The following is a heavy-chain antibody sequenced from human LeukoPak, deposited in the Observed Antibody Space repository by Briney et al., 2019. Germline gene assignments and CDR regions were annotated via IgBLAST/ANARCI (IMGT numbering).Heavy chain of an antibody. Sequence: SETLSLTCTVSGGSISSYYWSWIRQPPGKGLEWIGYIYYSGSTNYNPSLKSRVTISVDTSKNQFSLQLNSVTPEDTAVYYCAREGITMVRGVIRYFDYWGQGTLVTVSS. J-gene: IGHJ4*02. CDR1: GGSISSYY. V-gene: IGHV4-59*12. D-gene: IGHD3-10*01. CDR3: AREGITMVRGVIRYFDY. CDR2: IYYSGST.